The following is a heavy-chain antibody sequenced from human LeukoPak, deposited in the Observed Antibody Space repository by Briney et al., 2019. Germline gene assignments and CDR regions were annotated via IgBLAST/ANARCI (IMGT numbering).Heavy chain of an antibody. V-gene: IGHV3-23*01. Sequence: GGSLRLSCAASGFTFSSSPMGWVRQAPGEGLEWVSTIGGRGRITYYADSVQGRFTISRDNSESTLYLQMNSLRAEDTAVYYCAKGGGNCGADCFYYFDYWGHGTLVTVSS. J-gene: IGHJ4*01. CDR3: AKGGGNCGADCFYYFDY. CDR2: IGGRGRIT. CDR1: GFTFSSSP. D-gene: IGHD2-21*02.